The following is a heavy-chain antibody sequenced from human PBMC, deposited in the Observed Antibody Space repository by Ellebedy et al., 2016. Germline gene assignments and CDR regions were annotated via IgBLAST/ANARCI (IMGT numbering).Heavy chain of an antibody. CDR1: GFTFSSHW. D-gene: IGHD2-15*01. Sequence: GESLKISCAASGFTFSSHWMHWVRQGPGKGLVWVSRINGGGENTYYADSVKGRFTISRDNSKNTLYLQMNSLRAEDTAVYYCARGVGSGWFDPWGQGTLVTVSS. CDR2: INGGGENT. J-gene: IGHJ5*02. CDR3: ARGVGSGWFDP. V-gene: IGHV3-74*01.